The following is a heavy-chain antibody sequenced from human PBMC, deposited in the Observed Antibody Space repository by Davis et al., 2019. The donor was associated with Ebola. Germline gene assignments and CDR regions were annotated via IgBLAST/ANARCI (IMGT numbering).Heavy chain of an antibody. CDR2: IYYSGST. CDR1: GGSISSYY. D-gene: IGHD3-22*01. J-gene: IGHJ4*02. CDR3: ARGDDYDSSGFDY. V-gene: IGHV4-59*01. Sequence: SETLSLTCTVSGGSISSYYWSWIRQPPGKGLEWIGYIYYSGSTTYNPSLRSRLTILVDMSKNQFSLKLNSVTAADTAMYYCARGDDYDSSGFDYWGQGILVTVSS.